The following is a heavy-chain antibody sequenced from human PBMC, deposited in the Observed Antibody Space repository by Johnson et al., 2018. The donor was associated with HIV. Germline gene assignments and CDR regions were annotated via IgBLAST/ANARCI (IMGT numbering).Heavy chain of an antibody. CDR2: INWNGGSI. V-gene: IGHV3-20*04. Sequence: VQLVESGGGVVRPGGSLRLSCAASGLTCDDYGMSWVRQAPGKGMEWGSGINWNGGSIGYAESVRGRFTISRANAKNSLYLQVNSLIADDTALYYCAKVFKVSVAGAFDIWGNGTIVTVSS. J-gene: IGHJ3*02. CDR1: GLTCDDYG. CDR3: AKVFKVSVAGAFDI. D-gene: IGHD6-19*01.